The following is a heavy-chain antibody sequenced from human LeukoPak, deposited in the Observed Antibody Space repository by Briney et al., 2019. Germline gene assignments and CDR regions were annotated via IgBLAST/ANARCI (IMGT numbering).Heavy chain of an antibody. CDR2: INPSGGST. Sequence: ASVKVSCKASGYTFTNYYINWVRQAPGQGLEWMGIINPSGGSTSYAHKFQGRVTMTRDTSTSTVYMELSSLRSEDTAVYYCSRGEYCSGDCVSELQRWGQGTLVTVSS. J-gene: IGHJ4*02. D-gene: IGHD2-21*02. CDR1: GYTFTNYY. V-gene: IGHV1-46*03. CDR3: SRGEYCSGDCVSELQR.